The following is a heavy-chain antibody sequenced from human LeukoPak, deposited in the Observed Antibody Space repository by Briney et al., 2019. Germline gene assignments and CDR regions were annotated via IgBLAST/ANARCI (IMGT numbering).Heavy chain of an antibody. V-gene: IGHV1-69*05. J-gene: IGHJ5*02. CDR2: IIPIFGTA. Sequence: SVKVSCKASGGTFSSYAISWVRQAPGQGLEWMGGIIPIFGTANYAQKFQGRVAITTDESTSTAYMELSSLRSEDTAVYYCASEVRYCSGGSCLFDPWGQGTLVTVSS. CDR1: GGTFSSYA. D-gene: IGHD2-15*01. CDR3: ASEVRYCSGGSCLFDP.